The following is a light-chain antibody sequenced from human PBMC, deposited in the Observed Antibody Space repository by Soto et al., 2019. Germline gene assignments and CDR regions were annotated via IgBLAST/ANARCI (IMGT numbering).Light chain of an antibody. V-gene: IGKV3-15*01. Sequence: IVMTQSPATLSVSPWERATLSCRASQSVSSNLAWYQQKPGQAPRLLIYDRSTRATGIPASFSGSGSGTDFTLTISSLQSEDFAVYYCQQYNNWPLTFGGGTKVDIK. CDR1: QSVSSN. CDR3: QQYNNWPLT. J-gene: IGKJ4*01. CDR2: DRS.